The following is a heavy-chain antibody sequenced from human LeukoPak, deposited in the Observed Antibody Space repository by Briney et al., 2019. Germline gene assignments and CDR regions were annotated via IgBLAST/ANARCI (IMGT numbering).Heavy chain of an antibody. J-gene: IGHJ2*01. CDR1: GFTFSSYA. Sequence: QPGGSLRLSCAASGFTFSSYAMHWVRQAPGKGLEYVSAISSNGNITYYANSLKGRFTVSRDNSKNTLSLQMGSLGPEDMAVYYCARGGQLVTHWYFGLWGRGTLVTVSS. CDR2: ISSNGNIT. D-gene: IGHD2-21*02. V-gene: IGHV3-64*01. CDR3: ARGGQLVTHWYFGL.